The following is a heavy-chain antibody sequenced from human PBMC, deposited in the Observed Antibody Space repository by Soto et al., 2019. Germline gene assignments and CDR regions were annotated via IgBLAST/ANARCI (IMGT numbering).Heavy chain of an antibody. CDR1: GGSVNGYY. CDR2: INHTGGT. D-gene: IGHD3-3*01. CDR3: ATRITVFGLLIPPFDP. J-gene: IGHJ5*02. V-gene: IGHV4-34*01. Sequence: SETLSLTCAVYGGSVNGYYWNWIRQPPGKGLEWIGEINHTGGTHYNTSLKSRVTMSVDTSKNQFSLRLSSVTAADTAIYYCATRITVFGLLIPPFDPWGQGTQVTVSS.